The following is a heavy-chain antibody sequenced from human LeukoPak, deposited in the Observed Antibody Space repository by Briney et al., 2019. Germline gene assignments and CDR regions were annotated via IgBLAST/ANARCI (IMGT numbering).Heavy chain of an antibody. J-gene: IGHJ4*02. CDR2: INPGDSNT. V-gene: IGHV5-51*01. CDR3: ARDRYCYSPSCYFDY. D-gene: IGHD2-2*01. CDR1: GYNFTSYW. Sequence: GESLKISCKGSGYNFTSYWIGWVRQMPGKGLEWMGIINPGDSNTKYSPSFQGQVTISADKSINTAYLQWSGLKASDTAMYYCARDRYCYSPSCYFDYWGQGALVTVSS.